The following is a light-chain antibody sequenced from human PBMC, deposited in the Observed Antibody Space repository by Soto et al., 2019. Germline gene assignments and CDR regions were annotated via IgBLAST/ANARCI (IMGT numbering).Light chain of an antibody. J-gene: IGLJ1*01. Sequence: QSALTQPASVSGSPGQSITISCTGTSSDIGAYNYVSWYQQHPGKAPKLMIYEVSNRPSGGSNHFSGSKSGNTASLTISGLQDEGEAEYYCRSYTGSSTPYVFGTGTKVTVL. CDR3: RSYTGSSTPYV. V-gene: IGLV2-14*01. CDR1: SSDIGAYNY. CDR2: EVS.